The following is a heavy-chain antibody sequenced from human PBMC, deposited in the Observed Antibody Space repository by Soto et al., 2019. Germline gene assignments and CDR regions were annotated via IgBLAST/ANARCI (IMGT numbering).Heavy chain of an antibody. CDR1: GGPISSGGYS. V-gene: IGHV4-30-2*01. Sequence: SETLSLTCAVSGGPISSGGYSWSWIRQPPGKGLEWIGYIFHSGSTYYNPSLKSRVTITVDRSKNQFSLKLSSVTAADTAVYYCARGGYSSNFYYYYGMDVWGQGTTVTVSS. CDR3: ARGGYSSNFYYYYGMDV. CDR2: IFHSGST. D-gene: IGHD5-18*01. J-gene: IGHJ6*02.